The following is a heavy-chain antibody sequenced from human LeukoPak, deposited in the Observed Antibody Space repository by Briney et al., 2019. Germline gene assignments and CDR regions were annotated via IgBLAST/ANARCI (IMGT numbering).Heavy chain of an antibody. CDR2: IASDGSST. V-gene: IGHV3-74*01. J-gene: IGHJ4*02. CDR3: ARGRPHGNDY. D-gene: IGHD4-23*01. Sequence: GGSLRLSCAASGFTFSSYWMNWVRQAPGKGLVWVSRIASDGSSTTYADSVKGRFSVSRDNAKNTLYLQMNSLRVEDTAVYYCARGRPHGNDYWGQGTLVTVSS. CDR1: GFTFSSYW.